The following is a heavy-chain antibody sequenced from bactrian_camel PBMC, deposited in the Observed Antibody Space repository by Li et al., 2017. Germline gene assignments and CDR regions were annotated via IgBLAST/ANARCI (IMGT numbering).Heavy chain of an antibody. V-gene: IGHV3S44*01. D-gene: IGHD3*01. CDR3: AAGSICTTTAMRF. J-gene: IGHJ4*01. CDR1: GYTFSRGC. Sequence: DVQLVESGGGSVQAGGSLRLSCVASGYTFSRGCVAWFRQAPGKEREGVATIDLEGIPDAYGRARYVESVKGRFNISVDIGQNTLYLQMNSLKFEDTAMYYCAAGSICTTTAMRFWGQGTQVTVS. CDR2: IPDAYGRA.